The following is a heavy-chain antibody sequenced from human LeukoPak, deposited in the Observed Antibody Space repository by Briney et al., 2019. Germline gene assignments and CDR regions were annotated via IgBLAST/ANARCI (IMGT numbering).Heavy chain of an antibody. J-gene: IGHJ4*02. Sequence: GGSLRLSCAASGFTFSRFWTHWVRQPPGKGLVWVSRINTDASNTIYADSVKGRFTISRDNAKNTLYLQMNSLRAEDTAVYYCARDQSIAGPTTADYWGQGTLVTVSS. CDR2: INTDASNT. CDR3: ARDQSIAGPTTADY. CDR1: GFTFSRFW. D-gene: IGHD1-26*01. V-gene: IGHV3-74*01.